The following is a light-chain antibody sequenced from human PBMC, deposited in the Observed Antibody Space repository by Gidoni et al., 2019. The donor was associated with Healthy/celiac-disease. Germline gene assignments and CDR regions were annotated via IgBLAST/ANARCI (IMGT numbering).Light chain of an antibody. CDR2: AAS. CDR3: QQSYSTPGT. Sequence: DIQMTQSPSSLSASVGDRVTITFRASQSISSYLNWYQQKPGKAPKLLIYAASSLQSGVPSRFSGSGSGADFTLTISSLQHEDFATYYCQQSYSTPGTFGQGTKLEIK. J-gene: IGKJ2*01. V-gene: IGKV1-39*01. CDR1: QSISSY.